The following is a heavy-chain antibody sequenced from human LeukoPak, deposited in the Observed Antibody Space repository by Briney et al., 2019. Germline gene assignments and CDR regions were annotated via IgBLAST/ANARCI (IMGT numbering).Heavy chain of an antibody. CDR2: INHSGST. V-gene: IGHV4-34*01. CDR1: GGSFSGYY. D-gene: IGHD3-3*01. Sequence: ETLSLTCAVYGGSFSGYYWSWIRQPPGKGLEWIGEINHSGSTNYNPSLKSRVTISVDTSKNQFSLKLSSVTAADTAAYYCASAYYDFWSGYPPPPYYFDYWGQGTLVTVSS. CDR3: ASAYYDFWSGYPPPPYYFDY. J-gene: IGHJ4*02.